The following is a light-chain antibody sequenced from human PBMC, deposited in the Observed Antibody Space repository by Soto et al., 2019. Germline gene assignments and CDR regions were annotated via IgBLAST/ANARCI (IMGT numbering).Light chain of an antibody. CDR1: ESVGSN. V-gene: IGKV3-15*01. CDR2: TTS. CDR3: QQYNSWPRT. Sequence: IVLTQSPATLSLSPGDRATFSCRASESVGSNLAWYQQKPGQAPSLLIYTTSTRASGVPARFSGSGSGTEFTLTINSLQTEDFGLYYCQQYNSWPRTFGQGTKVDIK. J-gene: IGKJ1*01.